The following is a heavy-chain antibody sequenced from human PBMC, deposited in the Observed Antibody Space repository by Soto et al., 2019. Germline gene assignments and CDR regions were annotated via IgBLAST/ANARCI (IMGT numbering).Heavy chain of an antibody. CDR1: GFIFSHYR. V-gene: IGHV3-74*01. J-gene: IGHJ4*02. CDR3: ADSWLRTSS. CDR2: ISPDGRTT. D-gene: IGHD5-12*01. Sequence: GGSLRLSCAAFGFIFSHYRMPGVRQGAGKGLVWVSRISPDGRTTTYADSVTGRFTISRGNAKSTLYLQMHRLTVEDGDVYYCADSWLRTSSWGQGTLVTISS.